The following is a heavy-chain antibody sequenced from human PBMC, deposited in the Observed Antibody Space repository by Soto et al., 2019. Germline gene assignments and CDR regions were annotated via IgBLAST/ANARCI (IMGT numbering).Heavy chain of an antibody. CDR3: AKANSGDDDEFDY. D-gene: IGHD5-12*01. J-gene: IGHJ4*02. CDR1: GYTFTGYY. Sequence: QVQLVQSGAEVMKPGASVKVSCKASGYTFTGYYMHWVRQAPGQGLEWMGWINPKSGGTDYAQKFQGRVTMTRDTSSSSAYMELSSLRYDDTAVYYCAKANSGDDDEFDYWGQGTQVTVSS. V-gene: IGHV1-2*02. CDR2: INPKSGGT.